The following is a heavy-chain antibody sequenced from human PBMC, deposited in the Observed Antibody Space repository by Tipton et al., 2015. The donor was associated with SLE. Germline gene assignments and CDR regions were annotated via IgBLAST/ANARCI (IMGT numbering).Heavy chain of an antibody. D-gene: IGHD6-19*01. CDR3: ARELEAGTLDY. J-gene: IGHJ4*02. CDR2: IYYSGST. CDR1: GGSISSYY. V-gene: IGHV4-59*12. Sequence: TLSLTCTVSGGSISSYYWSWIRQPPGKGLEWIGYIYYSGSTNYNPSLKSRVTISVDTSKNQFSLKLSSVTAADTAVYYCARELEAGTLDYWGQGTLVTVSS.